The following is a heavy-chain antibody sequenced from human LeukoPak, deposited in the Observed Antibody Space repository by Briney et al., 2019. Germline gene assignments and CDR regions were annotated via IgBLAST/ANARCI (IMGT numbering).Heavy chain of an antibody. CDR1: GYTFTGYY. V-gene: IGHV1-69*13. Sequence: SVKVSCKASGYTFTGYYIHWVRQAPGQGLEWMGGIIPIFGTANYAQKFQGRVTITADESTSTAYMELSSLRSEDTAVYYCARGVFHCSSTSCYILFFDYWGQGTLVTVSS. CDR3: ARGVFHCSSTSCYILFFDY. D-gene: IGHD2-2*02. CDR2: IIPIFGTA. J-gene: IGHJ4*02.